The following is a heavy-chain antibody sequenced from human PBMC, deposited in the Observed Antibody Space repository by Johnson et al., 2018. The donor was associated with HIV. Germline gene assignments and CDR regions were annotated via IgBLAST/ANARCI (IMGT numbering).Heavy chain of an antibody. J-gene: IGHJ3*02. Sequence: VQLVESGGGVVQPGKSLTLSCVGSGLSFSNFGIHWVRQAPGKGLEWVANIKQDGSEKYYVDSVKGRFTISRDNAKNSLYLQMNSLRAEDTAVYYCARDIMADTALDPGFAFDIWGQGTMVTVSS. V-gene: IGHV3-7*03. CDR3: ARDIMADTALDPGFAFDI. D-gene: IGHD3-16*01. CDR2: IKQDGSEK. CDR1: GLSFSNFG.